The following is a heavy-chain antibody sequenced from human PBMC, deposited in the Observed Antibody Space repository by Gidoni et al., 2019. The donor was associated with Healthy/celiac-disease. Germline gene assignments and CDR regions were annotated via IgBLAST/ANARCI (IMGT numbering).Heavy chain of an antibody. CDR2: IYHSGST. J-gene: IGHJ5*02. D-gene: IGHD1-7*01. CDR1: RGSISSGGYS. CDR3: ARATGTTNNWFDP. Sequence: QLQLQESGSGLVKPSQTLSLTCAVSRGSISSGGYSWSWIRQPTEKGLEWIGYIYHSGSTYYNPSLKSRVTISVDRSKNQFSLKLSPVTAADTAVYYCARATGTTNNWFDPWGQGTLVTVSS. V-gene: IGHV4-30-2*01.